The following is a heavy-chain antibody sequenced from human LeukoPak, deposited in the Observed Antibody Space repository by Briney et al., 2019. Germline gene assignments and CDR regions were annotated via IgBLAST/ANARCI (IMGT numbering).Heavy chain of an antibody. CDR3: AKAKVAGAPLYYYYMDV. J-gene: IGHJ6*03. Sequence: PEGSLRLSCAASGFTFSSYAMSWVRQAPGKGLEWVSAISGSGGSTYYADSVKGRFTISRDNSKNTLYLQMNSLRAEDTAVYYCAKAKVAGAPLYYYYMDVWGKGTTVTVSS. D-gene: IGHD7-27*01. CDR1: GFTFSSYA. CDR2: ISGSGGST. V-gene: IGHV3-23*01.